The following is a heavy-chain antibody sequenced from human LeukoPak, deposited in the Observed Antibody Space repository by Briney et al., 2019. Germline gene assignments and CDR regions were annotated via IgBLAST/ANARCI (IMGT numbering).Heavy chain of an antibody. J-gene: IGHJ3*02. CDR2: YHVGTT. CDR1: GGSFSGYF. D-gene: IGHD6-13*01. V-gene: IGHV4-34*01. CDR3: ARCLGFLIGSSWYPDAFDI. Sequence: PSDTLSLTCAVYGGSFSGYFWGWIRQPPGKGLEWIGVYHVGTTVNTRPLKRRVTIYVDGSKNELSLNLSSVTAADTAVYYCARCLGFLIGSSWYPDAFDIWGQGTMVTVSS.